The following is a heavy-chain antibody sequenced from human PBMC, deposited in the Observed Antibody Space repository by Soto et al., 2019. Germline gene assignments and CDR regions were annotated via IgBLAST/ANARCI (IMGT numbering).Heavy chain of an antibody. D-gene: IGHD4-17*01. V-gene: IGHV4-61*01. CDR2: IYYSGST. CDR3: ARRVYGDYWYFDL. J-gene: IGHJ2*01. CDR1: VGSFISFSYY. Sequence: SETRSLTCTVSVGSFISFSYYWSCILQPPGKGLELIGYIYYSGSTNYNPSLKSRVTISVDTSKNQFSLKLSSVTAADTAVYYCARRVYGDYWYFDLWGRGTLVTVSS.